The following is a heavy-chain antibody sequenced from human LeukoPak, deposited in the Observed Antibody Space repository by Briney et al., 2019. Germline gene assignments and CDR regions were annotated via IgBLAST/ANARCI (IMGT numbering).Heavy chain of an antibody. Sequence: ASVKVSCKASGYTFTSYGISWVRQAPGQGLEWMGWISAYNGNTNYAQKLQGRVTTTTDTSTSTAYMELRSLRSDDTAVYYCARELLWFGELSDAFDIWGQGTMVTVSS. J-gene: IGHJ3*02. D-gene: IGHD3-10*01. V-gene: IGHV1-18*01. CDR3: ARELLWFGELSDAFDI. CDR2: ISAYNGNT. CDR1: GYTFTSYG.